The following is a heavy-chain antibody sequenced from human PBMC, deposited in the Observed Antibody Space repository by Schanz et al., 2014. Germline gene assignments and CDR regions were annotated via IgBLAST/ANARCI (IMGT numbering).Heavy chain of an antibody. CDR3: AKDFTGSGIFFNS. CDR1: GFPFSSHG. D-gene: IGHD3-10*01. J-gene: IGHJ5*01. V-gene: IGHV3-33*03. CDR2: VGDTGTTK. Sequence: QVQLVESGGGVVQPGRSLKLSCAASGFPFSSHGMHWVRQAPAKGLEWVAVVGDTGTTKFYADSVKGRLTVSRDNSRNTLYLQMNSLRAEDTAVYYCAKDFTGSGIFFNSWGQGTLVSVSS.